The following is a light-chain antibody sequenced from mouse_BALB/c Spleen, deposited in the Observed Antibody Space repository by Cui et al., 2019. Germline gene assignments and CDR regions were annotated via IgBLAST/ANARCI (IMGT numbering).Light chain of an antibody. CDR3: QQWSSYPRT. V-gene: IGKV4-55*01. CDR2: DTS. Sequence: IVLTQYPAIMSASPGEKVTMTCSASSSVSYMYWYQQKPGSSPRLLIYDTSNLASGVPVRFSGSGSVTSYSLTISRMEAEDAATYYCQQWSSYPRTFGGGTKLEIK. J-gene: IGKJ1*01. CDR1: SSVSY.